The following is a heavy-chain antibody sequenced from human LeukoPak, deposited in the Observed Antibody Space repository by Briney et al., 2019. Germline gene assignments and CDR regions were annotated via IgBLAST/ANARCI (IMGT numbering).Heavy chain of an antibody. CDR3: ARAVTMVRGVSMDV. V-gene: IGHV3-7*01. Sequence: GGSLRLSCAASGFTFSSYWMSWVRQAPGKGLEWVANIKQDGSEKYYVDSVKGRFTISRDNAKNSLYLQMNSLRAEDTAVYYCARAVTMVRGVSMDVWGKGTTVTISS. J-gene: IGHJ6*03. CDR1: GFTFSSYW. CDR2: IKQDGSEK. D-gene: IGHD3-10*01.